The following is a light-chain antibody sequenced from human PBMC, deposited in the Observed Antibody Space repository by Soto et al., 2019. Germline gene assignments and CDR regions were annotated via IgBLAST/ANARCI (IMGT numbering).Light chain of an antibody. CDR2: GAF. CDR1: QSISSS. CDR3: RQRSNWPPIT. V-gene: IGKV3-15*01. Sequence: EIVIKQSPATLSVYQGERATLFCRASQSISSSLAWYQQKPGQAPRLLIYGAFTRATGIPARFSGSGSGTEFTLTISSLEPEDFAVYYCRQRSNWPPITFGQGTRLEIK. J-gene: IGKJ5*01.